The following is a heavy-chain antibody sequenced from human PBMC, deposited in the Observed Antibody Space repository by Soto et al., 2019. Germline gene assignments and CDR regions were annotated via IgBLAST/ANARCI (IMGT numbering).Heavy chain of an antibody. Sequence: ETLSLTCAVSGGSISSSNWLRLFRDPPGKVLEWIGEIYHSGSTNYNPSLKSRVTISVDKSKNQFSLKLSSVTAADTAVYYCARVPVPAAVYGMDVWGQGTTVTVSS. CDR1: GGSISSSNW. D-gene: IGHD2-2*01. CDR3: ARVPVPAAVYGMDV. V-gene: IGHV4-4*02. J-gene: IGHJ6*02. CDR2: IYHSGST.